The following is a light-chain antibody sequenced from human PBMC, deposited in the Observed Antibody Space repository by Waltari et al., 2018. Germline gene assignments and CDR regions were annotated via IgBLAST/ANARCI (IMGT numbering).Light chain of an antibody. V-gene: IGKV3-11*01. J-gene: IGKJ5*01. CDR1: HSVSNY. CDR3: QQRSNWPPIT. Sequence: EIVLTQSPATLSLSPGERATLSCRASHSVSNYLAWYQQKPGQAPRLLIYDASNRATGIPARFSGSGSGTDFTLTISSLEPEDFAVYYCQQRSNWPPITFGQGTRLEIK. CDR2: DAS.